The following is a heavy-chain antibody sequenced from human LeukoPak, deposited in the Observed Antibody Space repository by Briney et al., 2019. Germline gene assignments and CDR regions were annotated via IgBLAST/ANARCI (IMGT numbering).Heavy chain of an antibody. J-gene: IGHJ5*02. D-gene: IGHD3-10*01. CDR2: IYHNGDT. Sequence: SGTLSLTCAVSGGSMITNDWWSWVRQPPGKGLEWIGEIYHNGDTKYNPSSESRVTMSVDKSKTQFSLKLTSVTAADAAMYYCARVTWLGELGNWFDPWGQGTLVSVSS. V-gene: IGHV4-4*02. CDR3: ARVTWLGELGNWFDP. CDR1: GGSMITNDW.